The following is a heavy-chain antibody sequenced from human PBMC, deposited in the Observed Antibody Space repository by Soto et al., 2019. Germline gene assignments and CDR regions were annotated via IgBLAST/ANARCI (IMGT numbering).Heavy chain of an antibody. D-gene: IGHD2-15*01. Sequence: SQTLSLTCTVSGGSLSSDYWSWIRQPPGKGLEWIGYIYYSGSTNYNPSLKSRVTISVDTSKNQFSLKLSSVTAADTAVYYCAGDRWSYCSSGSCTVLFDYWGQGTLVTVSS. CDR3: AGDRWSYCSSGSCTVLFDY. CDR1: GGSLSSDY. CDR2: IYYSGST. V-gene: IGHV4-59*12. J-gene: IGHJ4*02.